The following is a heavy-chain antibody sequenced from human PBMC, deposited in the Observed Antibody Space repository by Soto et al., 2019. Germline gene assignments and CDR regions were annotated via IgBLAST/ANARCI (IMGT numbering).Heavy chain of an antibody. Sequence: SETLSLTCTVSGGSISSSSYYWGWIRQPPGKGLEWIGSIYYSGSTYYNPSLKSRVTISVDTSKNQFSLKLSSVTAADTAVYYCARHEGSIAVAGHEFDYWGQGTLVTVS. CDR2: IYYSGST. CDR1: GGSISSSSYY. CDR3: ARHEGSIAVAGHEFDY. V-gene: IGHV4-39*01. J-gene: IGHJ4*02. D-gene: IGHD6-19*01.